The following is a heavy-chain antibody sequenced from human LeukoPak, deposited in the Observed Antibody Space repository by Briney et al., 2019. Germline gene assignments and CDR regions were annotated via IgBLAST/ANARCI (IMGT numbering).Heavy chain of an antibody. Sequence: ASVKVSCKASGYIFTSSGIGWVRQAPGQGLQWMGWISTNNGNTNYAQRFQGRVTMTTDTSTSTAYMELRSLRSDDTAVYYCARPDVGQGTTTWGHGTLVTVSS. CDR3: ARPDVGQGTTT. V-gene: IGHV1-18*01. CDR2: ISTNNGNT. D-gene: IGHD4-11*01. CDR1: GYIFTSSG. J-gene: IGHJ5*01.